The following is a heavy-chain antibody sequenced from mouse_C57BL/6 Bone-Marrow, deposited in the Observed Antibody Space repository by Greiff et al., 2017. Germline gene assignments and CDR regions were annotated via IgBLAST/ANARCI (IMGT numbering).Heavy chain of an antibody. CDR1: GFTFSDYG. J-gene: IGHJ4*01. D-gene: IGHD2-14*01. Sequence: EVMLVESGGGLVKPGGSLKLSCAASGFTFSDYGMHWVRQAPEKGLEWVAYISSGSSTIYYADTVKGRFTISRDNAKNTLFLQMTSLRSEDTAMYYCARPLYYRDAMDYWGQGTSVTVSS. V-gene: IGHV5-17*01. CDR2: ISSGSSTI. CDR3: ARPLYYRDAMDY.